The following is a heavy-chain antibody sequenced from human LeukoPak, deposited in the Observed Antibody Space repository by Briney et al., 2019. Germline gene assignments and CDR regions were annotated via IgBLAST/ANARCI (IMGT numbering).Heavy chain of an antibody. Sequence: SETLSLTCAVYGGSFSGYYWSWIRQPPGKGLEWIGEINHSGSTNYNPSLKSRVTISVDTSKNQFSLKLSSVTAADTAVYYCARDLSSEFDYWGQGTLVTVSS. J-gene: IGHJ4*02. CDR2: INHSGST. D-gene: IGHD3-10*01. V-gene: IGHV4-34*01. CDR1: GGSFSGYY. CDR3: ARDLSSEFDY.